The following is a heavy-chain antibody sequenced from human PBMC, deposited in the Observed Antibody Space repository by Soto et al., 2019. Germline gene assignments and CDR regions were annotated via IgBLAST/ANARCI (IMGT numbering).Heavy chain of an antibody. V-gene: IGHV3-15*01. J-gene: IGHJ4*02. D-gene: IGHD1-26*01. Sequence: EVQLVESGGGLVKDGGSLRLSCAVSGITFSNAWMAWVRQAPGKGLEWVGRIQKKADGGATEYAASVKGRLSISRDDSKNTLYLQMDSRKTEDSAVYYCTIMGLGTFQYWGQGTLLTVSS. CDR1: GITFSNAW. CDR2: IQKKADGGAT. CDR3: TIMGLGTFQY.